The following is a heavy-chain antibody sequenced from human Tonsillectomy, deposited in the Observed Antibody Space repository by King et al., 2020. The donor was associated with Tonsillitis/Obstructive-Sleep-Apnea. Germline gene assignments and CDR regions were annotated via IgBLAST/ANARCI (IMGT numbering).Heavy chain of an antibody. D-gene: IGHD2-2*01. CDR2: IDPSDSYT. Sequence: VQLVESGAEVKKPGESLRISCKGAGYSFTSYWINWVRQMPGKGLEWMGRIDPSDSYTNYSPSFPGHVTITADKSISTAYLQWRSLKASDTAMYYCARLLVPYNWFDPWGQGTLVTVSS. CDR1: GYSFTSYW. J-gene: IGHJ5*02. V-gene: IGHV5-10-1*01. CDR3: ARLLVPYNWFDP.